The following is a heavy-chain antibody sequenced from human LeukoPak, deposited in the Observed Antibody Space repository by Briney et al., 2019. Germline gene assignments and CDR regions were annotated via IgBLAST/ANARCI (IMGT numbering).Heavy chain of an antibody. CDR2: INHRGST. CDR1: GGSFSGYY. CDR3: ANIAVAGNGYFQH. J-gene: IGHJ1*01. V-gene: IGHV4-34*01. D-gene: IGHD6-19*01. Sequence: SETLSLTCAVYGGSFSGYYWSWIRQPPGKGLEWIGEINHRGSTNYSPSLKSRVTISVDTSKNQFSLKLSSVTAADTAVYYCANIAVAGNGYFQHWGQGTLVTVSS.